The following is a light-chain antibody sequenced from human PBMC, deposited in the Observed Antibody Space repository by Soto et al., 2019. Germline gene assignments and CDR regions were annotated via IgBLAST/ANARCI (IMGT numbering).Light chain of an antibody. V-gene: IGKV3D-15*03. J-gene: IGKJ1*01. CDR1: QGIGDT. Sequence: EIVMTQSPATLSVSPGEGATLSCRASQGIGDTLAWYQQKPDQTPRLLIYDTSIRATGVRARFSGSRSGAEFTLTISILQSEDFAVYYCQQYNNWPPVWTFGQGTKVEIK. CDR2: DTS. CDR3: QQYNNWPPVWT.